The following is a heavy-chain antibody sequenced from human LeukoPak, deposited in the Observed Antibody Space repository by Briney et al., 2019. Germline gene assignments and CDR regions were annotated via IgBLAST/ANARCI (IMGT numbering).Heavy chain of an antibody. V-gene: IGHV4-4*02. Sequence: GSLRLSCAASGFTFSSYEMNWVRQPPGKGLKWIGEIYDSGNTNYNPSLKSRLTISVDKSKNQFSLKLSSVTAADTAVYYCARLWIFGVARGHYWGQGTLVTVSS. D-gene: IGHD3-3*01. CDR3: ARLWIFGVARGHY. J-gene: IGHJ4*02. CDR1: GFTFSSYEM. CDR2: IYDSGNT.